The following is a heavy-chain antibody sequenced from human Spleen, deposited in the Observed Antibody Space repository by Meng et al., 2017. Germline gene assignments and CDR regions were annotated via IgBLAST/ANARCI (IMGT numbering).Heavy chain of an antibody. V-gene: IGHV1-2*02. CDR3: ARPLYDSTGHYAFDM. CDR1: GYTFIGYY. D-gene: IGHD3-22*01. CDR2: INPNSGGT. J-gene: IGHJ3*02. Sequence: ASVKVSCKASGYTFIGYYMHWVRQAPGQGLEWMGWINPNSGGTNYAQKFQGRVTMTRDTSISTAYMELSRLRSDDTAVYYCARPLYDSTGHYAFDMWGQGTMVTVSS.